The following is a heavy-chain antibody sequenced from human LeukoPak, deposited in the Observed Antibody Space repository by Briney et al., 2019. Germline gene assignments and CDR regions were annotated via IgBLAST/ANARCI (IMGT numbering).Heavy chain of an antibody. D-gene: IGHD6-13*01. J-gene: IGHJ4*02. Sequence: ASVKVSCRASGYLFINYGITWLRQAPGQGLECMGWISPYSGNTDYAQKLQGRVTMTTDRSTTTAYMELRSLGFDDTAVYYCARTSGVSVAGSPYYFDFWGQGTLITVSS. CDR3: ARTSGVSVAGSPYYFDF. CDR1: GYLFINYG. CDR2: ISPYSGNT. V-gene: IGHV1-18*01.